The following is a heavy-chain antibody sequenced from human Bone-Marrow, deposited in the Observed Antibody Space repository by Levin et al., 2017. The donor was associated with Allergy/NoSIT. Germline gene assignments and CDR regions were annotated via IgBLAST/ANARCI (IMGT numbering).Heavy chain of an antibody. J-gene: IGHJ5*02. CDR2: ISYDGSNK. CDR1: GFTFSSYG. D-gene: IGHD6-13*01. CDR3: AKGVGSSWDLDWFDP. Sequence: GGSLRLSCAASGFTFSSYGMHWVRQAPGKGLEWVAVISYDGSNKYYADSVKGRFTISRDNSKNTLYLQMNSLRAEDTAVYYCAKGVGSSWDLDWFDPWGQGTLVTVSS. V-gene: IGHV3-30*18.